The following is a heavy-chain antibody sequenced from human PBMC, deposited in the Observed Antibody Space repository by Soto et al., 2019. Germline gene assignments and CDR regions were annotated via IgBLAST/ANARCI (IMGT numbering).Heavy chain of an antibody. CDR2: IAWNSGII. CDR1: GFSFEDYA. J-gene: IGHJ6*04. Sequence: EVQVVESGGGLVQPGRSLRLSCAASGFSFEDYAMHWVRQAPGKGLEWVSGIAWNSGIIGYADSVKGRFTISRDNGKNSLYLHMNSLRPEDTALYYCATDHYGSAIYGMDVWGKGPTVTVSS. V-gene: IGHV3-9*01. D-gene: IGHD3-10*01. CDR3: ATDHYGSAIYGMDV.